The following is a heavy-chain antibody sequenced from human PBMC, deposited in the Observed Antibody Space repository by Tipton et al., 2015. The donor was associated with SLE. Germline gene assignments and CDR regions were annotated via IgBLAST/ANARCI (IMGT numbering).Heavy chain of an antibody. D-gene: IGHD5-24*01. J-gene: IGHJ4*02. CDR1: TSTFSKYD. CDR3: ARSQWLPHYFDY. CDR2: IYYSGST. Sequence: LRLSCAVSTSTFSKYDMHWIRQSPGKGLEWIGNIYYSGSTYYNPSLSSRVTISVDTSKNQFSLRLNSVTAADTAVYYCARSQWLPHYFDYWGQGALVTVSS. V-gene: IGHV4-59*01.